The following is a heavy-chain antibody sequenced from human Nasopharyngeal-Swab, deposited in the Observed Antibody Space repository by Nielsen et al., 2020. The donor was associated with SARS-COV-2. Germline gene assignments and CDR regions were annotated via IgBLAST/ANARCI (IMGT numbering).Heavy chain of an antibody. J-gene: IGHJ5*02. Sequence: SETLSLTCTVSGGSISSSSYYWGWIRQPPGKGLEWIGSIYYSGSTYYNPSLKSRVTISVDTSKNQFSLKLSSVTAADTAVYYCARQIRAVAGFSSNWFDPWGQGTLVTVSS. CDR2: IYYSGST. V-gene: IGHV4-39*01. D-gene: IGHD6-13*01. CDR3: ARQIRAVAGFSSNWFDP. CDR1: GGSISSSSYY.